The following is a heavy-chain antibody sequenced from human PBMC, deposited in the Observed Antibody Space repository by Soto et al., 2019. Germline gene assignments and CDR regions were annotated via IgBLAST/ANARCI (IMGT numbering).Heavy chain of an antibody. CDR3: ARVVVLDAGGDFDS. CDR1: GASITTRHW. D-gene: IGHD2-15*01. Sequence: SETLSLTCAVSGASITTRHWWSWVRPSAVRGLEWIGEIFHSVTTNYNPSLKSRLSISLDKSKNQFSLNLTSVTAADTAIYYCARVVVLDAGGDFDSWGHGSLVTVSS. J-gene: IGHJ4*01. CDR2: IFHSVTT. V-gene: IGHV4-4*02.